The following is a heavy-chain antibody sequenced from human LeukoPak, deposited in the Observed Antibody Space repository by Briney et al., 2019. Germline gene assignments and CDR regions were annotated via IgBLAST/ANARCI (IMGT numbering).Heavy chain of an antibody. J-gene: IGHJ4*02. CDR2: ISSSSSYI. CDR1: GFTFSSYS. D-gene: IGHD3-22*01. V-gene: IGHV3-21*01. CDR3: ARSWVYDSSGYYW. Sequence: GGYLRLSCAASGFTFSSYSKNWVRQAPGKGLEWVSSISSSSSYIYYADSVKGRFTISRDNAKNSLYLQMNSLRAEDTAVYYCARSWVYDSSGYYWWGQGTLVTVSS.